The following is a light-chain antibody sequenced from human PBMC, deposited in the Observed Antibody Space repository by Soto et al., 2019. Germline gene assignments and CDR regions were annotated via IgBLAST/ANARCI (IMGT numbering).Light chain of an antibody. CDR3: HQRNK. V-gene: IGKV3-11*01. J-gene: IGKJ5*01. CDR2: DTS. Sequence: PGGRATLSCRASQFLSSYLAWYQQKPGQPPRLLIYDTSNRAAGVPARFSGSRSGTDFTLTISNLEPEDFAVYFCHQRNKFGQGTRLENK. CDR1: QFLSSY.